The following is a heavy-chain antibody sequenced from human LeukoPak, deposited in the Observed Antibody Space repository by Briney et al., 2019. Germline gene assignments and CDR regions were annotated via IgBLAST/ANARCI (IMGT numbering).Heavy chain of an antibody. CDR1: GLTFSTSG. J-gene: IGHJ4*02. CDR3: ATETNGRHYDY. Sequence: AGGSLRLSCTASGLTFSTSGFNWVRQAPGKGLEWVASIGPTGSDRYHAASIKGRFTISRDNANNFLYLQMNSLRAEDTAVYYCATETNGRHYDYWGQGTLLTVSS. D-gene: IGHD1-14*01. CDR2: IGPTGSDR. V-gene: IGHV3-21*06.